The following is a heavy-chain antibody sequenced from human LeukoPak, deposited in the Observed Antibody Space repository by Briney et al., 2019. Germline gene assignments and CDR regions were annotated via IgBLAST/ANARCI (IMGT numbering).Heavy chain of an antibody. D-gene: IGHD3-22*01. CDR2: IYYSGST. Sequence: PSETLSLTCTVSGGSISSSSYYWGWIRQPPGKGLEWIGSIYYSGSTYYNPSLKSRVTISVDTSKNQFSLKLSSVTAADTAVYYCARLVVVIQSFDYWGQGTLVTVSS. J-gene: IGHJ4*02. V-gene: IGHV4-39*07. CDR1: GGSISSSSYY. CDR3: ARLVVVIQSFDY.